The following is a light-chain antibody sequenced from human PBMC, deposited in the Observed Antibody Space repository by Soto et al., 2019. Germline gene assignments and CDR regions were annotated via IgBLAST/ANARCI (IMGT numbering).Light chain of an antibody. CDR1: QGIGND. CDR3: RHDYVFPWT. J-gene: IGKJ1*01. Sequence: AIQVTQSPSSLSASVGDRVTISCRASQGIGNDLGWYQQKPGKAPKLLLYAASTFQTGVASRFSGSETITDFTVTNSSLQPEDFASYYYRHDYVFPWTFGQRTKVEVK. V-gene: IGKV1-6*01. CDR2: AAS.